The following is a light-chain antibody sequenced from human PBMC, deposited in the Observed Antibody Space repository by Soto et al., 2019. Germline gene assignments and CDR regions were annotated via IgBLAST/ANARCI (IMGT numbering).Light chain of an antibody. CDR1: SGHSSYI. CDR2: LEGSGSY. CDR3: ETWDSNTV. Sequence: QPVLTQSSSASASLGSSVKLTCTLSSGHSSYIIAWHQQQPGKAPRYLMKLEGSGSYNKGSGVPDRFSGSSSGADRYLTISNLQSEDEADYYCETWDSNTVFGGGTKPPS. V-gene: IGLV4-60*03. J-gene: IGLJ2*01.